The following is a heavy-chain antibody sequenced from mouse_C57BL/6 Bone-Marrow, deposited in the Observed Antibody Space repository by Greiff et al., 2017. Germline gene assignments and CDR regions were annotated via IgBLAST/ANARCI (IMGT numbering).Heavy chain of an antibody. CDR2: IDPSDSET. V-gene: IGHV1-52*01. D-gene: IGHD1-1*01. Sequence: VQLQQPGAELVRPGSSVKLSCKASGYTFTSYWMHWVKQRPIQGLEWIGNIDPSDSETHYNQKFKDKATLTVDKSSSTAYMQLSSLTSEDSAVYYCARRGRLGSLHWYFDVWGTGTTVTVSS. J-gene: IGHJ1*03. CDR3: ARRGRLGSLHWYFDV. CDR1: GYTFTSYW.